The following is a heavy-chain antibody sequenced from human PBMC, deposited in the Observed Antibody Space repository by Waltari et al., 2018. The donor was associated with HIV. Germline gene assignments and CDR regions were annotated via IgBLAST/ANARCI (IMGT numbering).Heavy chain of an antibody. V-gene: IGHV3-13*01. CDR1: GFNFSSYD. D-gene: IGHD2-8*01. CDR2: IGTAGDT. CDR3: ARVTLGGSCTNGVCYTGGFDL. J-gene: IGHJ2*01. Sequence: EVQLVESGGGLVQPGGSLRLSCAASGFNFSSYDLHWVRHATEKGLEWVSAIGTAGDTYYPGSVKGRFTISRENAKNSLYLQMNSLRAGDTAVYYCARVTLGGSCTNGVCYTGGFDLWGRGTLVTVSS.